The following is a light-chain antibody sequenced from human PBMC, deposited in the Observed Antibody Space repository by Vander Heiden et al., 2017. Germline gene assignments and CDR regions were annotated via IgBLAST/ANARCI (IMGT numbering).Light chain of an antibody. Sequence: EIVMTQSPATLPVSPGERATLPCRASQSVSSNLAWYQQKPGQAPRLLIYGASTRATGIPARFSGSGSGTEFTLTISSRQSEDFAVYYCQQYNNWPPYTFGQGTKLEIK. CDR3: QQYNNWPPYT. J-gene: IGKJ2*01. V-gene: IGKV3-15*01. CDR2: GAS. CDR1: QSVSSN.